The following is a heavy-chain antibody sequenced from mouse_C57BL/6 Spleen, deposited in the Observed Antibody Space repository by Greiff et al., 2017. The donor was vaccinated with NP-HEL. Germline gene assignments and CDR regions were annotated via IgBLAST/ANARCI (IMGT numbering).Heavy chain of an antibody. D-gene: IGHD3-2*02. CDR3: VAGGAQATLGY. CDR1: GYTFTSYW. Sequence: QVQLQQPGAELVMPGASVKLSCKASGYTFTSYWMHWVKQRPGQGLEWIGEIDPSDSYTNYNQKFKGKSTLTVDKSSSTAYMQLSSLTSEDSAVYYCVAGGAQATLGYWGQGTTLTVSS. J-gene: IGHJ2*01. V-gene: IGHV1-69*01. CDR2: IDPSDSYT.